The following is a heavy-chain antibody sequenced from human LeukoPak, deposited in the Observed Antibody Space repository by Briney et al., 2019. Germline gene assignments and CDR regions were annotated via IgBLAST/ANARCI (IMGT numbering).Heavy chain of an antibody. Sequence: GGSLRLSCAASGFTFSSYSMNWVRQAPGKGLEWVSYISSSSGTMNYADSVKGRFTISRDNAKKSLYLQMNSLRVEDTAVYYCARDASSMVRGSSDYWGQGTLVTVSS. D-gene: IGHD3-10*01. CDR1: GFTFSSYS. V-gene: IGHV3-48*01. CDR2: ISSSSGTM. CDR3: ARDASSMVRGSSDY. J-gene: IGHJ4*02.